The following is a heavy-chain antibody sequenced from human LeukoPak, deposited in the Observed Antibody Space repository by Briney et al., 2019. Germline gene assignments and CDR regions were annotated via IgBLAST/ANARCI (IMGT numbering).Heavy chain of an antibody. CDR3: VTYYFDSSGPKKNY. CDR1: GGSFSGYY. V-gene: IGHV4-34*01. J-gene: IGHJ4*02. Sequence: XXTLSLTCAVYGGSFSGYYWSWIRQPPGKGLEWIGEINHSGSTNYNPSLKSRVTISVDTSKKQFSLKLSSVTAADTAVYYCVTYYFDSSGPKKNYWGQGTLVTVSS. CDR2: INHSGST. D-gene: IGHD3-22*01.